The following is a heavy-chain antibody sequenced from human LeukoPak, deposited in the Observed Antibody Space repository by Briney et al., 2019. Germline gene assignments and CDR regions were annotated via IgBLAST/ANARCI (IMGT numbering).Heavy chain of an antibody. V-gene: IGHV3-30*02. D-gene: IGHD2-8*02. CDR3: ARGTWFIYYMDV. CDR1: GFTFSSYG. J-gene: IGHJ6*03. Sequence: GGSLRLSCAASGFTFSSYGMHWVRQAPGKGLEWVAFIRYDGSNKYYADSVKGRFTISRDNSENTLYLQMNSLRAEDTAVYYCARGTWFIYYMDVWGKGTTVTISS. CDR2: IRYDGSNK.